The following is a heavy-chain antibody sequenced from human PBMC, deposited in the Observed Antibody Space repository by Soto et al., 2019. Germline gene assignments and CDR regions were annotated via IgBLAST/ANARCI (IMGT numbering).Heavy chain of an antibody. Sequence: GGSLRLSCAASGFTFSSYAMSWVRQAPGKGLEWVSAISGSGGSTYYADSVKGRFTISRDNSKNTLYLQMNSLRAEDTAVYYCAKDKSYYYGSGSSNIFDYWGQGTLVTVSS. J-gene: IGHJ4*02. CDR2: ISGSGGST. V-gene: IGHV3-23*01. CDR1: GFTFSSYA. CDR3: AKDKSYYYGSGSSNIFDY. D-gene: IGHD3-10*01.